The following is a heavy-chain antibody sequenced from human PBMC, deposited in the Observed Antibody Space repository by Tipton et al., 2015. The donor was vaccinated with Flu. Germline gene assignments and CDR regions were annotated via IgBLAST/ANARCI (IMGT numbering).Heavy chain of an antibody. CDR3: ARLSGSYALDY. Sequence: TLSLTCNVSGGSLSSFYWSWIRQPAGKGLEWIGRMYTTGTTKYNPSLKSRVTMSIDTSKEQFSLKLTSVTAADTAVYFCARLSGSYALDYWGQGTLVTVSS. D-gene: IGHD1-26*01. CDR1: GGSLSSFY. CDR2: MYTTGTT. J-gene: IGHJ4*02. V-gene: IGHV4-4*07.